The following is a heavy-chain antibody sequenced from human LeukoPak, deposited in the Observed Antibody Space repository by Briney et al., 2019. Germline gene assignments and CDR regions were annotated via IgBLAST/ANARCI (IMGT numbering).Heavy chain of an antibody. Sequence: TGESLRLSCAASGFTFSSYEMNWVRQAPGKGLEWVSYISSSGSTIYYADSVKGRFTISRDNAKNSLYLQMNSLRAEDTAVYYCARAYCSGGSCSYVDYWGQGTLVTVSS. CDR2: ISSSGSTI. D-gene: IGHD2-15*01. J-gene: IGHJ4*02. CDR3: ARAYCSGGSCSYVDY. V-gene: IGHV3-48*03. CDR1: GFTFSSYE.